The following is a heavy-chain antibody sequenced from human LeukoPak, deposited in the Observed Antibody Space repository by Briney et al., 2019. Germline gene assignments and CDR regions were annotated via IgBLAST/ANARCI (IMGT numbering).Heavy chain of an antibody. CDR2: SNPNGGGT. J-gene: IGHJ4*02. CDR3: ARESVHCSGGRCYAEIDY. CDR1: GYTFIDYF. V-gene: IGHV1-2*02. Sequence: ASVKVSCKASGYTFIDYFIHWVRQAPGQGLEWMGWSNPNGGGTNYAQKFQGRVTLTRDTSSSTAYMEMSRLRSDDTAVFYCARESVHCSGGRCYAEIDYWGQGTLVTVSS. D-gene: IGHD2-15*01.